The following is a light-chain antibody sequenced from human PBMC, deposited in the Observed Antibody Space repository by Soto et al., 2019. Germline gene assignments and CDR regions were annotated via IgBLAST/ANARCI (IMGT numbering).Light chain of an antibody. Sequence: EVVLTQSPAALSVSPGGGFTLSFTTSQSVSSHVAWYQQKPGQAPRLLLYGASTRATGIPARFSGSGSGTEFTLTISSLQSEDFAVYYCQQYKNWPLFGQGTRLEIK. CDR1: QSVSSH. CDR2: GAS. J-gene: IGKJ5*01. CDR3: QQYKNWPL. V-gene: IGKV3-15*01.